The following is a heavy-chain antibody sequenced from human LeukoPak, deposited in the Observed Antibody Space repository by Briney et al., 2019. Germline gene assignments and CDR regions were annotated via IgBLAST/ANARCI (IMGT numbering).Heavy chain of an antibody. D-gene: IGHD3-3*01. CDR1: GGSISSSNW. CDR3: ARDLTTIFGVVIIRD. CDR2: IYHSGST. J-gene: IGHJ4*02. V-gene: IGHV4-4*02. Sequence: KSSKTLSLTCAVSGGSISSSNWWSWVRQPPGKGLEWIGEIYHSGSTNYNPSLKSRVTISVDKSKNQFSLKLSSVTAADTAVYYCARDLTTIFGVVIIRDWGQGTLVTVSS.